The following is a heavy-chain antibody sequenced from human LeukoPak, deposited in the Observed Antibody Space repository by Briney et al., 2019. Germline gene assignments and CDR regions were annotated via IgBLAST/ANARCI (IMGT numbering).Heavy chain of an antibody. CDR1: GDSVSSNSAA. CDR2: TYYRSKWYN. CDR3: ARNLGEWLVAWFDP. D-gene: IGHD3-10*01. Sequence: QTLSLTCAISGDSVSSNSAAWNWIRQSPSRGLEWLGRTYYRSKWYNDYAVSVKSRITINPDTSKNQFSLQLNSVTPEDTAVYYCARNLGEWLVAWFDPWGQGTLVTVSS. J-gene: IGHJ5*02. V-gene: IGHV6-1*01.